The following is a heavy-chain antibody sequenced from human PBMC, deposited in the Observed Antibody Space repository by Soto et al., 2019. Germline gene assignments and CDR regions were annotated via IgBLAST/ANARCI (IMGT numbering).Heavy chain of an antibody. J-gene: IGHJ6*02. Sequence: GASVKVSCKASGGTFSSYAISWVRQAPGQGLEWMGGIIPIFGTANYAQKFQGRVTITADESTSTAYMELSSLRSEDTAVYYCARIAITIVGVVTPYYYYGMDVWGQGTTVTVSS. CDR1: GGTFSSYA. CDR3: ARIAITIVGVVTPYYYYGMDV. CDR2: IIPIFGTA. D-gene: IGHD3-3*01. V-gene: IGHV1-69*13.